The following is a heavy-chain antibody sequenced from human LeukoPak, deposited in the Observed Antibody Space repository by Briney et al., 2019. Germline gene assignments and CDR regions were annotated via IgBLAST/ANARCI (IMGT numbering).Heavy chain of an antibody. Sequence: PSETLSLTCTVSGGSMSSHIYCWGRIPQPPGKGLEWIGSMSHGCTAYYKPSLKSRVTISVDTSNNQFSLKLSSVTGADTVVYYCAREGCSGTNCLYYFYYMDVWGKGTTVTVSS. CDR2: MSHGCTA. V-gene: IGHV4-39*07. D-gene: IGHD2-2*01. CDR1: GGSMSSHIYC. J-gene: IGHJ6*03. CDR3: AREGCSGTNCLYYFYYMDV.